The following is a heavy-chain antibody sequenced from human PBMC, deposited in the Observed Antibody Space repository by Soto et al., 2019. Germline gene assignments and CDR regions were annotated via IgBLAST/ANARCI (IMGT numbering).Heavy chain of an antibody. CDR3: AKERHRLVGATLDY. D-gene: IGHD1-26*01. Sequence: GSLRLSCAASGFTFSSYGMHWVRQAPGKVLEWVAVISYDGSNKYYADSVKGRFTISRDNSKNTLYLQMNSLRAEDTAVYYCAKERHRLVGATLDYWGQGTLVTVSS. CDR1: GFTFSSYG. CDR2: ISYDGSNK. V-gene: IGHV3-30*18. J-gene: IGHJ4*02.